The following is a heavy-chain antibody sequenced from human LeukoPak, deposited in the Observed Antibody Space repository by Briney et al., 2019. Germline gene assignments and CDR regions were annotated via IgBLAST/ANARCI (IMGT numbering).Heavy chain of an antibody. Sequence: GGSLRLSCAASGFTFSTYSMNWVRQAPGKGLEWVSYISGSSSTIYYADSVRGRFTISRDNAKNSLYLQMDSLRDEDTAVYYCASSPDYNRPHYFDHWGQGTLVTVSS. D-gene: IGHD4-11*01. CDR3: ASSPDYNRPHYFDH. J-gene: IGHJ4*02. CDR2: ISGSSSTI. V-gene: IGHV3-48*02. CDR1: GFTFSTYS.